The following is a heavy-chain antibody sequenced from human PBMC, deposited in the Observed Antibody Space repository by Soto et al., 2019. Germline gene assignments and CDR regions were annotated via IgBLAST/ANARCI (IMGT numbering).Heavy chain of an antibody. J-gene: IGHJ6*02. V-gene: IGHV3-30*03. CDR3: ARYIPGVRYYGMDV. CDR1: GFSFNRYG. Sequence: GGSPRLSCVASGFSFNRYGMHWVRQAPGKGLEWVAVMSFDGTTRYYADSVKGRFTISRDNSGNTLFLEMYSLRAEDTAVYYCARYIPGVRYYGMDVWGQGTTVTVSS. CDR2: MSFDGTTR. D-gene: IGHD2-2*01.